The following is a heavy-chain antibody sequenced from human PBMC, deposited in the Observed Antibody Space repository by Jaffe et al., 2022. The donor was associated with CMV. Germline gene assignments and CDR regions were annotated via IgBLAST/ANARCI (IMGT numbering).Heavy chain of an antibody. Sequence: QVQLVESGGGVVQPGRSLRLSCAASGFTFSSYGMHWVRQAPGKGLEWVAVIWYDGSNKYYADSVKGRFTISRDNSKNTLYLQMNSLRAEDTAVYYCARDDTVPDYWGQGTLVTVSS. V-gene: IGHV3-33*01. CDR3: ARDDTVPDY. D-gene: IGHD4-17*01. J-gene: IGHJ4*02. CDR1: GFTFSSYG. CDR2: IWYDGSNK.